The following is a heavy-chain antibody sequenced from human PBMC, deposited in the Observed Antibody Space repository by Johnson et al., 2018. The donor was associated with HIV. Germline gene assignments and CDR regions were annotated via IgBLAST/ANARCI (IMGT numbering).Heavy chain of an antibody. CDR1: GFIFNTAA. D-gene: IGHD2-15*01. V-gene: IGHV3-64*01. J-gene: IGHJ3*02. Sequence: DVQVVESGGGLVQPGGSLRLSCAASGFIFNTAAMHWVRQAPGKGLEYVASISFKGDTAYYARSVQDRFTIYRENSKNTVYLQLDSMRAEDMAIYYCARGYCSGVICYPNDAFDIWGQGTMVTVSS. CDR2: ISFKGDTA. CDR3: ARGYCSGVICYPNDAFDI.